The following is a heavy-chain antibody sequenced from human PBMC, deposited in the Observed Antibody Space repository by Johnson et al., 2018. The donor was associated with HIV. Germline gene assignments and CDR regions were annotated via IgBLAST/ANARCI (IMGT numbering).Heavy chain of an antibody. Sequence: VQLVESGGGLVQPGGSLRLSCAASGFTFSSYAMSWVRQAPGKGLEWVANIKQDGSEKYYADSVKGRFTVSRDNSKNSLYLQMNSLRAEDTAVYYCARVPWSLDAFDIWGQGTMVTVSS. D-gene: IGHD2-15*01. CDR1: GFTFSSYA. CDR3: ARVPWSLDAFDI. CDR2: IKQDGSEK. J-gene: IGHJ3*02. V-gene: IGHV3-7*01.